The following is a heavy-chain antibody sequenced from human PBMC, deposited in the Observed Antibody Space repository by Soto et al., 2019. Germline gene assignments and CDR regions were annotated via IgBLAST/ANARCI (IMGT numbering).Heavy chain of an antibody. D-gene: IGHD6-19*01. CDR2: INAGNGNT. CDR1: GYTFTSYA. Sequence: ASVKVSCKASGYTFTSYAMHWVRQAPGQRLEWMGWINAGNGNTKYAQKFQGRVTMTRNSSISTAYMELSSLRFEDTAVYYCARRALAGHWFDPWGQGTLVTVSS. V-gene: IGHV1-3*01. CDR3: ARRALAGHWFDP. J-gene: IGHJ5*02.